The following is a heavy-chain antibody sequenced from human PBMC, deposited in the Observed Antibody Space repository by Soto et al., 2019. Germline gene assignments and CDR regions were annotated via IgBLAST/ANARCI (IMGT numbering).Heavy chain of an antibody. D-gene: IGHD5-12*01. J-gene: IGHJ4*02. CDR2: NYHSGTT. V-gene: IGHV4-59*01. CDR1: GVTISTYY. Sequence: PSESLSLTWAVSGVTISTYYWSWIRQPPGKGLEWIGYNYHSGTTNYNPSLKSRVTISVDTSKNQFSLRLTSVTAADTAIYYCVREAYIGYGHAIDHWGQGTLVTVSS. CDR3: VREAYIGYGHAIDH.